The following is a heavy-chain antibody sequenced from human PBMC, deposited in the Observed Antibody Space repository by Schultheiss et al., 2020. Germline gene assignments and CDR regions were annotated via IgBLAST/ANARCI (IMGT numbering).Heavy chain of an antibody. Sequence: SLKISCAASGFTFSSYGMHWVRQAPGKGLEWVAVISYDGSNKYYADSVKGRFTISRDNSKNTLYLQMNSLRAEDTAVYYCARPNSSGWYGGAIYWGQGTLVTVSS. CDR3: ARPNSSGWYGGAIY. V-gene: IGHV3-30*03. CDR1: GFTFSSYG. D-gene: IGHD6-19*01. CDR2: ISYDGSNK. J-gene: IGHJ4*02.